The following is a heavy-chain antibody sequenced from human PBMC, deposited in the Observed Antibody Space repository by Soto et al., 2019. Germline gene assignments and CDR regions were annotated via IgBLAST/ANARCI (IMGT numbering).Heavy chain of an antibody. CDR3: ARAGGPALYSSSSPDFDY. CDR2: IYYSGST. J-gene: IGHJ4*02. CDR1: GGSISSGGYC. Sequence: SETLSLTCTVSGGSISSGGYCFIGIGQRPWNGLELIGYIYYSGSTYYNPSLKSRVTISVDTSKNQFSLKLSSVTAADTAVYYCARAGGPALYSSSSPDFDYWGQGTLVTVSS. D-gene: IGHD6-6*01. V-gene: IGHV4-31*03.